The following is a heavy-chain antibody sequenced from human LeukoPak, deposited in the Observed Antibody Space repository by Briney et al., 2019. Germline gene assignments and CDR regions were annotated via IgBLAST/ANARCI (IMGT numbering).Heavy chain of an antibody. CDR2: INPNSGGT. D-gene: IGHD2-21*02. V-gene: IGHV1-2*02. J-gene: IGHJ5*02. CDR1: GYTFTGYY. Sequence: GASVKVSCKASGYTFTGYYMHWVRQAPGQGLEWMGWINPNSGGTNYAQKFQGRVTMTRDTSISTAYMELSRLRSDDTAVYYCARERTAILNWFDPWGQGTLVTVSS. CDR3: ARERTAILNWFDP.